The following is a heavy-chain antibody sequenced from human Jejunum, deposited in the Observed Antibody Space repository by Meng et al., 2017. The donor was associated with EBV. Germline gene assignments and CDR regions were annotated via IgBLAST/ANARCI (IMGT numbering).Heavy chain of an antibody. CDR1: GFTFSCYG. J-gene: IGHJ4*02. CDR3: VKDRPGYTYGFDY. Sequence: GQVVEAGGGVVQPGRSLRLSWAASGFTFSCYGMHWVRQAPGKGLEWVAVISYDGSNKYYADSVKGRFTISRDNSKNTLYLQMNSLRAEDTAVYYCVKDRPGYTYGFDYWGQGTLVTVSS. CDR2: ISYDGSNK. V-gene: IGHV3-30*18. D-gene: IGHD5-18*01.